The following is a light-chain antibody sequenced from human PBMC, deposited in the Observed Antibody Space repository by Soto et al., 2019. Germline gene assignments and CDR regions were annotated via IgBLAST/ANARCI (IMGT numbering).Light chain of an antibody. V-gene: IGKV1-39*01. CDR1: QSISNY. Sequence: DLQITQPPSSLSASVGDRVTITCRASQSISNYLNWYQQKPGKAPKLLIYSASSLHSGVPSRFSGSGSGTDFTLTISSLQPEDFATYYCQQTYRTPYTFGQGTRLDIK. CDR3: QQTYRTPYT. CDR2: SAS. J-gene: IGKJ2*01.